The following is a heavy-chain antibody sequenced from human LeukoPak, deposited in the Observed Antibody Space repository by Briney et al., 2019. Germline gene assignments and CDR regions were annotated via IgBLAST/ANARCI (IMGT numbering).Heavy chain of an antibody. CDR2: ISGYKGLT. D-gene: IGHD6-13*01. V-gene: IGHV1-18*01. J-gene: IGHJ5*01. Sequence: GASVKVSCKASGYSFTDHGITWVRQAPGQGLEWMGWISGYKGLTKYAQKFQGRVTMTADTSTTTVYMELRSLRPDDTAVYYCARDVGSTNTNWFDSWGQGTLVTVSS. CDR3: ARDVGSTNTNWFDS. CDR1: GYSFTDHG.